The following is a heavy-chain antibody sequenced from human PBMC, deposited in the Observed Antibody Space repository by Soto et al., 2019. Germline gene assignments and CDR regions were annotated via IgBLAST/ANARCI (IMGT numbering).Heavy chain of an antibody. CDR2: VYHSDT. D-gene: IGHD3-3*01. CDR1: GGSVSSSTYY. J-gene: IGHJ5*02. CDR3: AQGRILISGVASGWFDP. V-gene: IGHV4-61*01. Sequence: SETLSLTCTVSGGSVSSSTYYWSWIRQPPGKGLEWIGFVYHSDTKYNPSIKSRVTISVDTSKKQVSLKLRSVTAADTAVYYCAQGRILISGVASGWFDPWGQGTLVTVSS.